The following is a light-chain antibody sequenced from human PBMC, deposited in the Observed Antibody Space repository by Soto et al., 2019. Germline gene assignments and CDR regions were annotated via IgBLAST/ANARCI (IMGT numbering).Light chain of an antibody. Sequence: DIQMTQSPSTLYASVGDRVTITCRASQSIGASLAWFQQKPGKAPNLLIYKASSLESGVPSRFSGSGSGTESTLTISTLQPDDFATYYCQQYNRSPLTFGGGTKVEIK. CDR3: QQYNRSPLT. CDR2: KAS. CDR1: QSIGAS. V-gene: IGKV1-5*03. J-gene: IGKJ4*01.